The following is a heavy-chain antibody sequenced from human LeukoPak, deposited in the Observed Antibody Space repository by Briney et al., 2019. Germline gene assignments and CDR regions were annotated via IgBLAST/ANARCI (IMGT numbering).Heavy chain of an antibody. CDR1: GFTFSSYA. Sequence: GGSPRLSCAASGFTFSSYAMSWVRQAPGKGLEWVSTISGSGGSTYYADSVKGRFTISRDNSKNTLYLQMNSLRAEDTAVYYCAKDIWSSGWSKYSDYWGQGTLVTVSS. CDR2: ISGSGGST. CDR3: AKDIWSSGWSKYSDY. V-gene: IGHV3-23*01. J-gene: IGHJ4*02. D-gene: IGHD6-19*01.